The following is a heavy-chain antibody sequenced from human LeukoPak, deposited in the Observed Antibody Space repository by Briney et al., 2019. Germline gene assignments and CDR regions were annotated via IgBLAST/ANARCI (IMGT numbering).Heavy chain of an antibody. D-gene: IGHD4-17*01. CDR1: GYTFTSYA. J-gene: IGHJ4*02. V-gene: IGHV7-4-1*02. Sequence: ASVKVSCKASGYTFTSYAMNWVQQAPGQGLEWMGWINTNTGNPTYAQGFTGRFVFSLDTSVSTAYLQISSLKAEDTAVYYCARGLARGLYGDPPGYWGQGTLVTVSS. CDR2: INTNTGNP. CDR3: ARGLARGLYGDPPGY.